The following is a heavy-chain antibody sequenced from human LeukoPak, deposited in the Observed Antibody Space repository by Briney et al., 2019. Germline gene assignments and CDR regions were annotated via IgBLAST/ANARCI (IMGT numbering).Heavy chain of an antibody. V-gene: IGHV5-51*01. CDR1: GYSFSSYW. Sequence: GESLKISCKGSGYSFSSYWIAWVRQMPGKGLEWMGIIHPGNSETTYNPSFKGHVTMLADKSISTAYLQWSSLEDTDTAKYYCARRLSTIAISAANDYWGQGTLVTVSS. D-gene: IGHD6-13*01. CDR2: IHPGNSET. CDR3: ARRLSTIAISAANDY. J-gene: IGHJ4*02.